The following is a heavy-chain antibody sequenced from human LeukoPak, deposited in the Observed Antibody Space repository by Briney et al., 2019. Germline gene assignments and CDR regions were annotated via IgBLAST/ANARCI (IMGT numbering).Heavy chain of an antibody. J-gene: IGHJ5*02. V-gene: IGHV4-59*08. CDR3: ARQGITIFGVATKRRGWFDP. CDR2: FYYSGST. Sequence: SETLSLTCTVSGGSISSYYWSWIRQPPGKGLEWIGYFYYSGSTNYNPSLKSRVTISVDTSKNQFSLKLSSVTAADTAVYYCARQGITIFGVATKRRGWFDPWGQGTLVTVSS. D-gene: IGHD3-3*01. CDR1: GGSISSYY.